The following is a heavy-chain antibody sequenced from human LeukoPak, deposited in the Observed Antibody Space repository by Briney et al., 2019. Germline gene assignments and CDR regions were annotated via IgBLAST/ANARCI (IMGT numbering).Heavy chain of an antibody. CDR1: GGSISSYY. V-gene: IGHV4-59*08. Sequence: KPSETLSLTCTVSGGSISSYYWSWIRQPPGKGLEWIGYIYYSGSTNYNPSLKSRVTISVDTSKNQFSLKLSSVTAADTAVYYCARLRHIVVVTAIPHWYFDLWGRGTLVTVPS. CDR2: IYYSGST. CDR3: ARLRHIVVVTAIPHWYFDL. D-gene: IGHD2-21*02. J-gene: IGHJ2*01.